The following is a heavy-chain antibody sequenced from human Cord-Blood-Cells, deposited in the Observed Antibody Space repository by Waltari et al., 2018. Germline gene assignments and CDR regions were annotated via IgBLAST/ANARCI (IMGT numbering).Heavy chain of an antibody. D-gene: IGHD2-15*01. Sequence: QVQLQQWGAGLVKPSETLALTCAVYGGSFSGYYWTWIRQPPGKGLEWIGEINHSGITNYNPSLKSRVTISVDTSKNQFSLKLSSVTAADTAVYYCAALYCSGGSCSPERRYFDYWGQGTLVTVSS. CDR1: GGSFSGYY. V-gene: IGHV4-34*01. J-gene: IGHJ4*02. CDR3: AALYCSGGSCSPERRYFDY. CDR2: INHSGIT.